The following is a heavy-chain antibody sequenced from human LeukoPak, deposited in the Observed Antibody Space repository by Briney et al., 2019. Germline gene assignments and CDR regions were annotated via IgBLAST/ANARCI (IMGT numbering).Heavy chain of an antibody. CDR1: GYTFTSYG. J-gene: IGHJ4*02. CDR3: AREITMVRGVPLYYFDY. V-gene: IGHV1-18*04. D-gene: IGHD3-10*01. Sequence: ASVRVSCKASGYTFTSYGISWVRQAPGQGLEWMGWISAYNGNTNYAQKLQGRVTMTTDTSTSTAYMEPRSLRSDDTAVYYCAREITMVRGVPLYYFDYWGQGTLVTVSS. CDR2: ISAYNGNT.